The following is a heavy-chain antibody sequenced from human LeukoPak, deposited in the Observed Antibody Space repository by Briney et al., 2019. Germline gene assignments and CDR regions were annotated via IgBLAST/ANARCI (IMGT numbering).Heavy chain of an antibody. V-gene: IGHV5-51*01. CDR1: GYSFTTYW. Sequence: GESLKISCKGSGYSFTTYWIGWVRQMPGKGLEWMGIIYPGDSDTRYRPSFQGQVTISVDKPISTAYLQWSSLKASDTGMYYYARRRYGDYNDWFDSWGQGTPVTVSS. D-gene: IGHD4-17*01. J-gene: IGHJ5*01. CDR2: IYPGDSDT. CDR3: ARRRYGDYNDWFDS.